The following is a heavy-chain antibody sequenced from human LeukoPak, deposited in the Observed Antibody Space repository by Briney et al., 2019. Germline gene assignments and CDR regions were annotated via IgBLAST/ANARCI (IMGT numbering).Heavy chain of an antibody. CDR2: LSGSGANT. CDR1: GFTFSSYA. D-gene: IGHD2-15*01. V-gene: IGHV3-23*01. J-gene: IGHJ6*02. CDR3: AKGVGCSGGTCYSGHGMDV. Sequence: GGSLRLSCAASGFTFSSYAMSWVRQAPGKGLEWVSALSGSGANTYYADSVKGRFTISRDNSKNTLCLQVNSLRAEDTAVYYCAKGVGCSGGTCYSGHGMDVWGQGTTVTVSS.